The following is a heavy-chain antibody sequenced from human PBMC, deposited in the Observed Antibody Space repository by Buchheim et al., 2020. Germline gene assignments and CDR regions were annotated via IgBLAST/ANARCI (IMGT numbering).Heavy chain of an antibody. V-gene: IGHV3-30*18. CDR3: AKDARTIGWYSDY. Sequence: QVQLVDSGGGVVQPGRSLRLSCAASGFTFSSYGMHWVRQAPGKGLEWVAFISSDGSNKYYADSVKGRFTLSSANSKNTLYLQMNSLRAEDTAVYYCAKDARTIGWYSDYWGQGTL. D-gene: IGHD6-19*01. J-gene: IGHJ4*02. CDR1: GFTFSSYG. CDR2: ISSDGSNK.